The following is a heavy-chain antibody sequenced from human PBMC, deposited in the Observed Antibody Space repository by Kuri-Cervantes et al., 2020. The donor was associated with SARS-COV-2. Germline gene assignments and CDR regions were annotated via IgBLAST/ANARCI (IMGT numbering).Heavy chain of an antibody. CDR2: IIPIFGTA. D-gene: IGHD2-2*01. V-gene: IGHV1-69*06. CDR1: GGTFSSYA. CDR3: ASWIVVVPAAMGGYYYYGMDV. Sequence: SVKVSCKASGGTFSSYAISWVRQAPGQGLEWMGGIIPIFGTANYAQKFQGRVTITADKSTSTAYMELSSLRSEDTAVYYCASWIVVVPAAMGGYYYYGMDVWGQGTTVTVSS. J-gene: IGHJ6*02.